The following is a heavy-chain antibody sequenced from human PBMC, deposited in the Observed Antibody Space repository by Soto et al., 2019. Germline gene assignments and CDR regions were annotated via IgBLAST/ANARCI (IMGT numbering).Heavy chain of an antibody. CDR2: IYYSGST. D-gene: IGHD1-1*01. V-gene: IGHV4-39*07. CDR3: ARQASGTTSLDS. J-gene: IGHJ4*02. Sequence: SETLSLTCTVSGGSISSSSYYWGWIRQPPGKGLEWIGSIYYSGSTYYNPSLRSRVTISVDKSKNQFSLNLSSVTAADTAVYYCARQASGTTSLDSWGQGTLVTVSS. CDR1: GGSISSSSYY.